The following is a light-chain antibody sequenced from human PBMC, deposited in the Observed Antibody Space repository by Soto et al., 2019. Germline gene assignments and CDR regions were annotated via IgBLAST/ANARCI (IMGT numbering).Light chain of an antibody. CDR1: ISNIGTNS. J-gene: IGLJ1*01. CDR2: ADS. CDR3: AAWDDNLHGPL. Sequence: QSVLTQPPSASGTPGQRVTISCSGDISNIGTNSVHWYQHLPGTAPKLVIYADSQRPSGVPDRFSGSKSGTSASLAISGLQSEDDADYLCAAWDDNLHGPLFGTWTQVTVL. V-gene: IGLV1-44*01.